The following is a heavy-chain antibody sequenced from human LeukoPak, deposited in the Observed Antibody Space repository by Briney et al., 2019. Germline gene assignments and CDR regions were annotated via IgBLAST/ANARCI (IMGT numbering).Heavy chain of an antibody. Sequence: SEALSLTCAVYGGSFSGYYWSWIRQPPGKGLEWIGEINHSGSTYYNPSLKSRVTISVDTSKNQFSLKLNSVTAADTAVYYCARHYGPWGQGTLVTVSS. J-gene: IGHJ5*02. CDR2: INHSGST. CDR1: GGSFSGYY. D-gene: IGHD3-16*01. CDR3: ARHYGP. V-gene: IGHV4-34*01.